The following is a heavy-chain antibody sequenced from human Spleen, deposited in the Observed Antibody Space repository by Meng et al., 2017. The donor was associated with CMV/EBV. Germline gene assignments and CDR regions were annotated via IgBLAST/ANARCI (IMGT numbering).Heavy chain of an antibody. Sequence: GESLKISCAASGFTFSSYEMNWVRQAPGKGLEWVSYIGSSGSTIYYADSVKGRFTISRDNAKNSLYLQMNSLRAEDTAVYYCARVQAPDIVVVPAADFDYWGQGTLVTVSS. CDR3: ARVQAPDIVVVPAADFDY. J-gene: IGHJ4*02. CDR1: GFTFSSYE. CDR2: IGSSGSTI. V-gene: IGHV3-48*03. D-gene: IGHD2-2*01.